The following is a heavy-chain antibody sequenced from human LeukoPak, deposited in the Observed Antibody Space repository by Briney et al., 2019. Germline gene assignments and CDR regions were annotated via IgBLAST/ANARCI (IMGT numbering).Heavy chain of an antibody. D-gene: IGHD3-10*01. J-gene: IGHJ4*02. V-gene: IGHV3-23*01. Sequence: GGTLRLSCAASGFTFSSYGMTWVRQAPGKGLEWVSGISGSDYTTYYADSVKGRFTISRDNSKNTLYLQMNSLRVEDTAVYYCARDSSMLRGPLVIYYFDFWGQGTLVTVSS. CDR1: GFTFSSYG. CDR2: ISGSDYTT. CDR3: ARDSSMLRGPLVIYYFDF.